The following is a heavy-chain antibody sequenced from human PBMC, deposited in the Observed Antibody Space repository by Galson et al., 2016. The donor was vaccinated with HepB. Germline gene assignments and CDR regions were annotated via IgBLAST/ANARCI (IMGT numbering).Heavy chain of an antibody. J-gene: IGHJ6*02. CDR3: ARPLLPESRVATFKLRRRSHFSGMDV. CDR1: GFIFNNFA. D-gene: IGHD3-3*01. CDR2: LGGSGGTT. V-gene: IGHV3-23*01. Sequence: SLRLSCAASGFIFNNFAMTWVRQVPGKGLEWVSSLGGSGGTTYYADSVKGRFVISRDNSRSLMYLEMTGLRAEDAAVYYCARPLLPESRVATFKLRRRSHFSGMDVWGRGTTVTVSS.